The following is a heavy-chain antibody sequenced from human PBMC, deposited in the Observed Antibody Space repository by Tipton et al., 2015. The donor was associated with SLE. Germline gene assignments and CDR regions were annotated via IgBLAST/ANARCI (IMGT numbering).Heavy chain of an antibody. CDR1: GGSFSGYF. Sequence: LRLSCAVYGGSFSGYFWGWIRQPPGKGLEWIGSIYYSGSTYYNPSLKSRVTISVDTSKNQFSLKLSSVTAADTAVYYCARDLGVGATFSDYWGQGTLVTVSS. J-gene: IGHJ4*02. CDR3: ARDLGVGATFSDY. CDR2: IYYSGST. D-gene: IGHD1-26*01. V-gene: IGHV4-34*01.